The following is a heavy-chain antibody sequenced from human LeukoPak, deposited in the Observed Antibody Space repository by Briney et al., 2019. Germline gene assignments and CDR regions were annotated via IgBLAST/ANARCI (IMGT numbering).Heavy chain of an antibody. Sequence: GGSLRLSCAASGFTFSSYSMNWDRQAPGKGLEWVSSISSSSSYIYYADSVKGRFTISRDNAKNSLYLQMNSLRAEDTAVYYCARDTLELLSYYYYMDVWGKGTTVTVSS. CDR3: ARDTLELLSYYYYMDV. CDR1: GFTFSSYS. V-gene: IGHV3-21*01. J-gene: IGHJ6*03. D-gene: IGHD1-7*01. CDR2: ISSSSSYI.